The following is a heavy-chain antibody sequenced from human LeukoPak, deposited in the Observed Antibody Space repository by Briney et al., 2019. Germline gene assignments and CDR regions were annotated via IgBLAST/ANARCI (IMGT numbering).Heavy chain of an antibody. CDR3: ARVDILTGYYEDAFDI. V-gene: IGHV1-24*01. CDR1: GYTLTELS. Sequence: ASVEVSCKVSGYTLTELSMHWVRQAPGKGLEWMGGFDPEDGETIYAQKFQGRVTMTEDTSTDTAYMELSSLRSEDTAVYYCARVDILTGYYEDAFDIWGQGTMVTVSS. D-gene: IGHD3-9*01. CDR2: FDPEDGET. J-gene: IGHJ3*02.